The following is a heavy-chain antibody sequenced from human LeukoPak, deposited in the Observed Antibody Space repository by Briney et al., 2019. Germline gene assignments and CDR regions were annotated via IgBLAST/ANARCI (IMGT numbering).Heavy chain of an antibody. Sequence: PSETLSLTCTVSGVSISSYYWSWIRQPAGKGLEWIGRIDTSGSTNYNPSLKSRVTMSVDTSKNQFSLKLSSVTAADTAVYYCARDTYKYGSSAYYFDYWGQGTPVTVSS. D-gene: IGHD3-10*01. CDR2: IDTSGST. J-gene: IGHJ4*02. CDR3: ARDTYKYGSSAYYFDY. CDR1: GVSISSYY. V-gene: IGHV4-4*07.